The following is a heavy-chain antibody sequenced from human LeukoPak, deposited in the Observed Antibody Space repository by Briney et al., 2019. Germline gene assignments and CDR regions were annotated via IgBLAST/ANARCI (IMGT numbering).Heavy chain of an antibody. V-gene: IGHV1-46*01. Sequence: SVKVSCKPSGYTFTSCYMHWVRQAPGQGLEWMGMINPSAGSTRYAQKFQGRVTMTTDTSTSTVYMELSSLRSEDTAVYYCARGGCGDSAAPFDDWGQGTLVPVSS. CDR3: ARGGCGDSAAPFDD. CDR2: INPSAGST. D-gene: IGHD2-21*02. CDR1: GYTFTSCY. J-gene: IGHJ4*02.